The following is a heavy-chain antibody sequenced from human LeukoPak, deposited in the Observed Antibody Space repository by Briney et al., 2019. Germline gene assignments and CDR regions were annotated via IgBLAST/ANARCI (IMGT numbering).Heavy chain of an antibody. Sequence: GGSLRLSCVASGFIFSNYWMSWVRQAPGKGLEWVANIKQDGSEKYYVDSVKGRFTISRDNAKKSLYLQMNSLRAEDTAVYYCAKAVVPVISQHYFDYWGQGTLVTVSS. J-gene: IGHJ4*02. V-gene: IGHV3-7*03. CDR3: AKAVVPVISQHYFDY. CDR2: IKQDGSEK. CDR1: GFIFSNYW. D-gene: IGHD3-22*01.